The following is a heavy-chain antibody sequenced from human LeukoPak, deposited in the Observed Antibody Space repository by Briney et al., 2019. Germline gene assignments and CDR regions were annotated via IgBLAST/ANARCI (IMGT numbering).Heavy chain of an antibody. CDR3: AKDRRGYSYGASGY. Sequence: GGSLRLSCAASGFTFSSYAMSWVRQAPGKGLEWASAISGSGGSTYYADSVKGRFTISRDNSKNTLYLQMNSLRAEDTAVYYCAKDRRGYSYGASGYWGQGTLVTVSS. CDR2: ISGSGGST. CDR1: GFTFSSYA. V-gene: IGHV3-23*01. D-gene: IGHD5-18*01. J-gene: IGHJ4*02.